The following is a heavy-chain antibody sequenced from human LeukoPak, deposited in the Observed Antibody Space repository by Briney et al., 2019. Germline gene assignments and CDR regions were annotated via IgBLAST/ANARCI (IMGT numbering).Heavy chain of an antibody. D-gene: IGHD5-12*01. CDR1: TFTFSSYE. J-gene: IGHJ4*02. CDR2: IIYNGSTI. V-gene: IGHV3-48*03. CDR3: ASGYDLPY. Sequence: GRSLRLSCAASTFTFSSYEMHWVRQAPGKGLEWVAFIIYNGSTIYYADSVKGRLTTSRAHAKNSLSLQMTSLRAEDTAVYYCASGYDLPYSGQGTLVTVSS.